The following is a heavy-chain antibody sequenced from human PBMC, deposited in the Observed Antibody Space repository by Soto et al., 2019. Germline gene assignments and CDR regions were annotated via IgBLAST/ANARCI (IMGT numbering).Heavy chain of an antibody. CDR2: IKPDGSEQ. D-gene: IGHD1-26*01. CDR3: ARVSTHSGTYFYFDY. Sequence: HPGGSLRLSCAASGYTFGPYWMGWVRQAPGKGLEWVANIKPDGSEQYYVDSVKGRFTISRDNAKNSLYVQLNSLRAEDTAVYYCARVSTHSGTYFYFDYWGLGALVTVSS. J-gene: IGHJ4*02. V-gene: IGHV3-7*05. CDR1: GYTFGPYW.